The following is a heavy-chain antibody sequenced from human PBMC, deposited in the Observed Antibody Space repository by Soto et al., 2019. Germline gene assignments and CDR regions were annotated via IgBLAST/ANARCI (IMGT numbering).Heavy chain of an antibody. CDR3: AKDLRGCSSTSCYTYYYYYMGV. Sequence: GGSLRLSCAASGFTFSSYAMSWVRQAQGKGLEWVSAISGSGGSTYYAYSVKGRFTISRDNSRNTLYQQMNSLRAEDTAVYYCAKDLRGCSSTSCYTYYYYYMGVWGKGTTVTVSS. D-gene: IGHD2-2*02. CDR1: GFTFSSYA. CDR2: ISGSGGST. V-gene: IGHV3-23*01. J-gene: IGHJ6*03.